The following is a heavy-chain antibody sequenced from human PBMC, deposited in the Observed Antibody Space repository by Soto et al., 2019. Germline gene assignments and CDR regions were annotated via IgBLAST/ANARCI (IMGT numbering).Heavy chain of an antibody. CDR2: ISSNGVGT. D-gene: IGHD6-6*01. CDR1: GFTLSGYV. J-gene: IGHJ6*03. CDR3: ARRARPDFYYMDV. Sequence: EVQLAESGGGLAQPGGSLRLSCAASGFTLSGYVMDWVRQAPGKGLEYVSGISSNGVGTYYANSVQGRFTISRYNSKNTVYLQMGSLRPEDMAVYYCARRARPDFYYMDVWGKGTTVTVSS. V-gene: IGHV3-64*01.